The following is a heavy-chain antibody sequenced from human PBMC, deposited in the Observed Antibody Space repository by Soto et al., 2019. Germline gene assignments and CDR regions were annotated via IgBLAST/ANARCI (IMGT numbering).Heavy chain of an antibody. CDR2: ISAYNGYT. CDR3: VLGGLETGYYRDMDY. V-gene: IGHV1-18*04. J-gene: IGHJ4*02. D-gene: IGHD3-9*01. Sequence: QDHLVQSGAEVKKPGASAKVSCKASGYTFKNYGINWVRQAPGRGLEWVAWISAYNGYTSYAQHFQGRVTVTTETLTNTAYMELRSLRPDDTAVYFCVLGGLETGYYRDMDYWGQGTLVSVSS. CDR1: GYTFKNYG.